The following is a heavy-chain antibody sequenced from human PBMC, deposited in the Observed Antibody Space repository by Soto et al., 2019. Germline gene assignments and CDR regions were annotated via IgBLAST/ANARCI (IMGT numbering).Heavy chain of an antibody. J-gene: IGHJ4*02. CDR2: TYHRGST. V-gene: IGHV4-59*01. CDR3: ARIGGYHGPLDY. D-gene: IGHD3-16*02. CDR1: GVSISSYF. Sequence: SETLSLTCPVSGVSISSYFWSWIRQPPGRGLEWIGYTYHRGSTNYSPSLKSRVAISLDTSENQFSLKVNSVTAADTAVYYCARIGGYHGPLDYWGQGTPVTVSS.